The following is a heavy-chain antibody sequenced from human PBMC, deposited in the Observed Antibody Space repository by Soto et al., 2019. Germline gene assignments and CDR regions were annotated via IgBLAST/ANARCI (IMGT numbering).Heavy chain of an antibody. D-gene: IGHD2-2*02. CDR2: IIPIFGTA. CDR3: ARGFNEDELLYNYYYYGMDV. CDR1: GGTFSSYA. J-gene: IGHJ6*02. Sequence: SVKVSCKASGGTFSSYAISWVRQAPGQGLEWMGGIIPIFGTANYAQKFQGRVTITADESTSTAYMELSSLRSEDTAVYYCARGFNEDELLYNYYYYGMDVWGQGTTVTVSS. V-gene: IGHV1-69*13.